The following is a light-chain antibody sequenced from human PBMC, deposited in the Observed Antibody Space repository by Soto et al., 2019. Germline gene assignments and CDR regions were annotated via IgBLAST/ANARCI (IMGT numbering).Light chain of an antibody. CDR3: CSYAGSGTLV. J-gene: IGLJ3*02. Sequence: QSALTQHASVSGSPGQSITISCTGTSSDVGSYNLVSWYQQHPGKAPKLMIYEGSKRPSGVSNRFSGSKSGYTASLTISGLQAEDEADYYCCSYAGSGTLVFGGGTKLTVL. CDR1: SSDVGSYNL. CDR2: EGS. V-gene: IGLV2-23*01.